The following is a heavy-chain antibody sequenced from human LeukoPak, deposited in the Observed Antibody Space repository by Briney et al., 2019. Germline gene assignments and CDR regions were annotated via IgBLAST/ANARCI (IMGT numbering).Heavy chain of an antibody. CDR2: INNDETNT. Sequence: PGGSLRLSCAASGFTFSKYWMHWVRQPPGKGLAWVSRINNDETNTRYADSVKGRFTISRDNTKNTLYLQMNSLRVEDTAVYYCASDEMDVWGKGTTVIVSS. V-gene: IGHV3-74*01. J-gene: IGHJ6*04. CDR1: GFTFSKYW. CDR3: ASDEMDV.